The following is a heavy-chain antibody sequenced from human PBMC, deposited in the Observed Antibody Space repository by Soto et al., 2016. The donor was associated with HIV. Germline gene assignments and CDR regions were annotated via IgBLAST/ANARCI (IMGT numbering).Heavy chain of an antibody. D-gene: IGHD3-10*01. J-gene: IGHJ6*03. CDR3: ARRYHGSGSYYEGYYYYYMDV. CDR2: INPNSGGT. Sequence: QVQLVQSGAEVKKPGASVKVSCKASGYTFTGYYMHWVRQAPGQGLEWMGWINPNSGGTNYAQKFQGRVTMTRDTSISTAYMELSRLRSDDTAVYYCARRYHGSGSYYEGYYYYYMDVWGKGTTVTVSS. V-gene: IGHV1-2*02. CDR1: GYTFTGYY.